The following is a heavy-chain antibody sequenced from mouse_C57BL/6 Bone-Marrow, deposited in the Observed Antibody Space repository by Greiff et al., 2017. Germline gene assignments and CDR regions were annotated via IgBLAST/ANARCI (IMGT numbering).Heavy chain of an antibody. CDR3: ARRDCALEDFDY. D-gene: IGHD2-10*02. V-gene: IGHV1-72*01. CDR1: GYTFTSYW. CDR2: IAPHSGGT. Sequence: VQLQQPGAELVKPGASVKLSCKASGYTFTSYWMHWVKQRPGRGLEWIGRIAPHSGGTQYNEKFTSKATLTVDKTSSTAYMQLSRLTSNDTAVYSGARRDCALEDFDYWGQGTTLTVSS. J-gene: IGHJ2*01.